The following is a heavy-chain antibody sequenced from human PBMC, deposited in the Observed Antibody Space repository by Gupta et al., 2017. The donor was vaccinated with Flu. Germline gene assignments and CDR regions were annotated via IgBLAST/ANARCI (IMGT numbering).Heavy chain of an antibody. D-gene: IGHD1-26*01. CDR3: AARGSSSFVY. CDR2: ISWNGGLI. Sequence: EVQLVESGGGLVQPGRSLRLSCAGSGFTFDDYAMHWVRQVPGKGLEWVSAISWNGGLIGYADSVKGRFTISRDNAKDSLFLQINSLRPEDTALYYCAARGSSSFVYWGQGTLVTGSS. CDR1: GFTFDDYA. J-gene: IGHJ4*02. V-gene: IGHV3-9*01.